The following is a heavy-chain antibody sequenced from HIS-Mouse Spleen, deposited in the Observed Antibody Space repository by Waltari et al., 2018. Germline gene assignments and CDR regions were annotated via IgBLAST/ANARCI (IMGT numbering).Heavy chain of an antibody. D-gene: IGHD6-13*01. CDR2: IYYSGST. CDR1: GGSISSRRYY. CDR3: AREIPYSSSWYDWYFDL. Sequence: QLQLQESGPGLVKPSETLSLTCTVPGGSISSRRYYWGWIRQPPGKGLEWIGSIYYSGSTYYNPSLKSRVTISVDTSKNQFSLKLRSVTAADTAVYYCAREIPYSSSWYDWYFDLWGRGTLVTVSS. V-gene: IGHV4-39*07. J-gene: IGHJ2*01.